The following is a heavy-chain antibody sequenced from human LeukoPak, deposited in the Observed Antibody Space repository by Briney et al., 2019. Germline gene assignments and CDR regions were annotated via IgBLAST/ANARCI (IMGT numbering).Heavy chain of an antibody. CDR3: ARLVTGTTVINSGWFDP. V-gene: IGHV3-66*04. Sequence: GGSLRLSCAASEFTVSNNYMSWVRQAPGKGLEWISVIYRGGSTYYADSVKGRFTISRDNSKNTLYLQMNTLRAEDTAVYYCARLVTGTTVINSGWFDPWGQGTLVTVSS. D-gene: IGHD4-17*01. CDR2: IYRGGST. J-gene: IGHJ5*02. CDR1: EFTVSNNY.